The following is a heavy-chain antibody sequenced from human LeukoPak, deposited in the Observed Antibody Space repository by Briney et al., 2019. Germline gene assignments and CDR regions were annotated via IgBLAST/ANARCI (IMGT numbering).Heavy chain of an antibody. D-gene: IGHD3-22*01. CDR3: ASHYYDSSGYSDY. V-gene: IGHV4-59*08. Sequence: SETLSLTCTVSGGSISSYYWSWIRQPPGKGLEWIGYIYYSGSTNYNPSLKCRVTISVDTSKNQFSLKLSSVTAADTAVYYCASHYYDSSGYSDYWGQGTLVTVSS. J-gene: IGHJ4*02. CDR1: GGSISSYY. CDR2: IYYSGST.